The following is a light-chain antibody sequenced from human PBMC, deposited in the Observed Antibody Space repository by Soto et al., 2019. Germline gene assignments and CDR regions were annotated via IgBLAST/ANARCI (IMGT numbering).Light chain of an antibody. CDR2: KAS. Sequence: DIQMTQSPSTLSASVGDRFTITCRASQSIMSWLAWYQQKPGKAPKLLIYKASDLDVGVPSRFAGSGSGTEFTLTISSLQPDDVATYYCQQYNAYSPWTFGQGTKVDIK. CDR3: QQYNAYSPWT. CDR1: QSIMSW. V-gene: IGKV1-5*03. J-gene: IGKJ1*01.